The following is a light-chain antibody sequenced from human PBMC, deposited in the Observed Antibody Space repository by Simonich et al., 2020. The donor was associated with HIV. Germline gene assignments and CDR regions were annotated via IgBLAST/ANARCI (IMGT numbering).Light chain of an antibody. CDR1: QSNRTH. J-gene: IGKJ2*01. CDR2: AAS. CDR3: HQSYSNPRT. V-gene: IGKV1-39*01. Sequence: DIQMTQSPSSLSAYVGDRVTVASLASQSNRTHLNWYQQKPGKAPKRLSYAASSLQSGVPTRFSGRGSGTDFTLTIISLQPEDFATNYCHQSYSNPRTFGQGTKLEIK.